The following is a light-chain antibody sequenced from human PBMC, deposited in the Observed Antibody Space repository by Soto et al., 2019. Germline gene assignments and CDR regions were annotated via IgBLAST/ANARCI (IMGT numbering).Light chain of an antibody. CDR2: FGS. J-gene: IGKJ1*01. Sequence: DIVMTQSPLSLPVTPGEPASISCNSSQSLLQSNGYNYLDWYLQKPGQSPQLLIYFGSYRASGVPDRFSGSGSGKDFTLKIRRVEAEDVGVYYCMQAQQTPPTFGQGTKVEIK. CDR1: QSLLQSNGYNY. V-gene: IGKV2-28*01. CDR3: MQAQQTPPT.